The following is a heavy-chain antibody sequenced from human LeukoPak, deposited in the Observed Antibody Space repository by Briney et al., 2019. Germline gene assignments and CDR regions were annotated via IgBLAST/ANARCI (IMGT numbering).Heavy chain of an antibody. V-gene: IGHV1-18*01. CDR3: ARDTPGEQWLVLDYYYYGMDV. CDR2: ISAYNGNT. CDR1: GYTFTSYG. Sequence: ASVKVSCTASGYTFTSYGICWVRQAPGQGLEWMGWISAYNGNTNYAQKLQGRVTMTTDTSTSTAYMELRSLRSDDTAVYYCARDTPGEQWLVLDYYYYGMDVWGQGTTVTVSS. J-gene: IGHJ6*02. D-gene: IGHD6-19*01.